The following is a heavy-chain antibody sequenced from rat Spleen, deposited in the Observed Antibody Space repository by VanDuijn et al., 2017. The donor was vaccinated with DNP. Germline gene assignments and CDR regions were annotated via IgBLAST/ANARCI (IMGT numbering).Heavy chain of an antibody. CDR2: MWSDGDT. D-gene: IGHD1-4*01. Sequence: QVQLKESGPGLVQPSQTLSLTCTVSGFSLTSYHVHWVRQPLGKGLEWMGVMWSDGDTSYNSTLKSRLHISRDTSKSQVFLEMNSLQTEDSATYYCAEEPGLGDALDAWGQGTSVTVSS. CDR1: GFSLTSYH. CDR3: AEEPGLGDALDA. J-gene: IGHJ4*01. V-gene: IGHV2-32*01.